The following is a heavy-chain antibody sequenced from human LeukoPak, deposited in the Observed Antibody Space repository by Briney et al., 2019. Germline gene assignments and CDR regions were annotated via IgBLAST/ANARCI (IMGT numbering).Heavy chain of an antibody. D-gene: IGHD6-19*01. CDR2: IYYSGST. CDR1: GGSISSSSYY. Sequence: SETLSLTCTVSGGSISSSSYYWGWIRQPPGKGLEWIGSIYYSGSTYYNPSLKSRVTISVDTSKNQFSLKLSSVTAADTAVYYCARLRYSSGWYQNCWGQGTLVTVSS. J-gene: IGHJ4*02. V-gene: IGHV4-39*01. CDR3: ARLRYSSGWYQNC.